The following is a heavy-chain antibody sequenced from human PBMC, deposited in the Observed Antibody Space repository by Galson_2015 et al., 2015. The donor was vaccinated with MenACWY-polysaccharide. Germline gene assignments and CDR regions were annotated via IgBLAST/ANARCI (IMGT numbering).Heavy chain of an antibody. J-gene: IGHJ4*02. D-gene: IGHD2-15*01. CDR1: GYTFTGYY. V-gene: IGHV1-69*02. CDR2: IIPFATMA. CDR3: ARVDCSGGHCYFAY. Sequence: SVKVSCKASGYTFTGYYVHWLRQAPGQGLEWMGRIIPFATMANYGQKFQGRVPLFADPAAKTVYMQLNSLRSDDTAVYFCARVDCSGGHCYFAYWGQGTLVTVSS.